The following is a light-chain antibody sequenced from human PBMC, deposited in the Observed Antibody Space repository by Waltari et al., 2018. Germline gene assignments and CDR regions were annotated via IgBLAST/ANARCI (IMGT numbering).Light chain of an antibody. V-gene: IGLV3-27*01. Sequence: SYELTQPSSVSVSPGQTAKITCSGDVLTKKYARWFQQKPGQAPVLMIYKDSERPSRFPERFSGSSSGATVTLTITGAQVEDGADYYCYSSTDNSGIFGGGTTLTVL. CDR2: KDS. J-gene: IGLJ2*01. CDR3: YSSTDNSGI. CDR1: VLTKKY.